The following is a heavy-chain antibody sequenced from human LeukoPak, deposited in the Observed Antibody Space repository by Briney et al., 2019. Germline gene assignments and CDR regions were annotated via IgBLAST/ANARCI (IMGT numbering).Heavy chain of an antibody. V-gene: IGHV1-18*04. D-gene: IGHD3-10*01. Sequence: ASVTVSCKASGYTFTSYGISWVRQAPGQGLEWMGWISAYNGNTNYAQKLQGRVTMTTDTSTSTAYMELRSLRSDDTAVYYCARGLDGSGSWPNYYYYYGMDVWGKGTTVTVSS. J-gene: IGHJ6*04. CDR1: GYTFTSYG. CDR2: ISAYNGNT. CDR3: ARGLDGSGSWPNYYYYYGMDV.